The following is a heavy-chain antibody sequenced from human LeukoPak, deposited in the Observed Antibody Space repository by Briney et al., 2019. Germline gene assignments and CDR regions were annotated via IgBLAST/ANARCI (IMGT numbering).Heavy chain of an antibody. V-gene: IGHV3-30*04. CDR3: ARVVGLTGYSSSWYSGYYYYMDV. J-gene: IGHJ6*03. CDR1: GFTFSSYA. CDR2: ISYDGSNK. D-gene: IGHD6-13*01. Sequence: PGRSLGLSCAASGFTFSSYAMHWVRQAPGKGLEWVAVISYDGSNKYYADSVKGRFTISRDNSKNTLYLQMNSLRAEDTAVYYCARVVGLTGYSSSWYSGYYYYMDVWGKGTTVTVSS.